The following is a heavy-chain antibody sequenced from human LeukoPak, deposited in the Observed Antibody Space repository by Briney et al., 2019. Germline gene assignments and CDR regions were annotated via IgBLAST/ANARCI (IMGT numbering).Heavy chain of an antibody. CDR2: IYYSGST. V-gene: IGHV4-30-4*01. CDR3: ARSAARLAPFDY. Sequence: SETLSLTCTVSGGSISSGDYYWSWIRQPPGKGLEWIGYIYYSGSTYYNPSLKSRVTISVDTSKNQFSLKLSSVTAADTAVYYCARSAARLAPFDYWGQGTLVTVSS. J-gene: IGHJ4*02. CDR1: GGSISSGDYY. D-gene: IGHD6-6*01.